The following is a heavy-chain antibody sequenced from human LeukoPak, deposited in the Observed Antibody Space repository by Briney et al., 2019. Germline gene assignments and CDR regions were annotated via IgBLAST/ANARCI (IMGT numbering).Heavy chain of an antibody. CDR3: ARVHSGSPH. V-gene: IGHV3-21*01. D-gene: IGHD1-26*01. CDR1: GFTFSSYN. J-gene: IGHJ4*02. CDR2: ISTTSNYI. Sequence: LGGSLRLSCAASGFTFSSYNMNWVRQAPGRGLEWVSSISTTSNYIYYADSVKGRFTISRDNAKNSLYLQMNSLRAEDTAVYYCARVHSGSPHWGQGTLVTVSS.